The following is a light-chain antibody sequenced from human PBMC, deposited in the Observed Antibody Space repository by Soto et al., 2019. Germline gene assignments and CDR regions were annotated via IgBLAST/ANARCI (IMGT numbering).Light chain of an antibody. J-gene: IGKJ4*01. CDR2: DAS. CDR1: QSVSSY. V-gene: IGKV3-11*01. Sequence: EIVLTQSPATLSLSPGERATLSCRASQSVSSYLAWYQQKPGQAPRLLIYDASNRATGIPARFSGSGSGTDFTLTISSLEPEDFATYYCQQGNTFPLTFGGGTKVDI. CDR3: QQGNTFPLT.